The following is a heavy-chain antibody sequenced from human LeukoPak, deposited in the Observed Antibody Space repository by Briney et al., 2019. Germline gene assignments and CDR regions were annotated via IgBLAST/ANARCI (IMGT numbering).Heavy chain of an antibody. CDR2: INHSGST. Sequence: SETLSLTYTVSGGSISSGGYYWSWIRQPPGKGLEWIGEINHSGSTNYNPSLKSRVTISVDTSKNQFSLKLSSVTAADTAVYYCARQILIGHFWSGYSIYWFDPWGQGTLVTVSS. CDR1: GGSISSGGYY. V-gene: IGHV4-39*01. J-gene: IGHJ5*02. CDR3: ARQILIGHFWSGYSIYWFDP. D-gene: IGHD3-3*02.